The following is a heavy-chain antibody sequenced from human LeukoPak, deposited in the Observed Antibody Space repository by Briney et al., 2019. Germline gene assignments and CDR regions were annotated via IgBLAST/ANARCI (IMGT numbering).Heavy chain of an antibody. Sequence: SETLSLTCTVSGGSTSSYYWRWIRQPPGKGLEWIGYIYYSGSTNYNPSLKSRLTILIDTSKNQFSLKLSSVTAADTAVYYCARHSGAGTGFVYWGQGTLVTVSS. CDR3: ARHSGAGTGFVY. J-gene: IGHJ4*02. D-gene: IGHD6-19*01. CDR2: IYYSGST. CDR1: GGSTSSYY. V-gene: IGHV4-59*08.